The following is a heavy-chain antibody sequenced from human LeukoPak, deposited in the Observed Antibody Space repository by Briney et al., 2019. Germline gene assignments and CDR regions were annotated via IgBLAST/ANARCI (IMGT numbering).Heavy chain of an antibody. CDR2: IYYSGST. CDR3: ARLPLRSHFDY. J-gene: IGHJ4*02. Sequence: SETLSLSCTVSGGSISGYYWSCIRRPPGKGLGWIGYIYYSGSTNYNPSLKSRVTISVDTSKHQFSLKLNSVTAADTAVYYCARLPLRSHFDYWGQGALLTVSS. V-gene: IGHV4-59*08. CDR1: GGSISGYY.